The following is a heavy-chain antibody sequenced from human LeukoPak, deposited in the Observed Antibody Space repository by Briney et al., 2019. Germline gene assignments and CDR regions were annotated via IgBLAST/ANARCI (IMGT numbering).Heavy chain of an antibody. D-gene: IGHD2-15*01. Sequence: ASVKVSCKASGYTFTGYYMHWVRQAPGQGLEWMGWINPNSGGTNYAQKLQGRVTMTTDTSTSTAYMELRSLRSDDTAVYYCARDRLRYCSGGSCYTGDYWGQGTLVTVSS. CDR1: GYTFTGYY. CDR3: ARDRLRYCSGGSCYTGDY. CDR2: INPNSGGT. V-gene: IGHV1-2*02. J-gene: IGHJ4*02.